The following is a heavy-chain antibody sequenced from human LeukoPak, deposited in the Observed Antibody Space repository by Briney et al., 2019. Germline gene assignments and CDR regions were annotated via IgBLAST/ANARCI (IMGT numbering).Heavy chain of an antibody. CDR2: INPISGGT. CDR1: GYTFTDHY. D-gene: IGHD2-2*01. V-gene: IGHV1-2*06. CDR3: ARYCSSTSCYSDY. Sequence: ASVKVSCKASGYTFTDHYMHWVRQAPGQGLEYMGRINPISGGTVYAQKFQGRVTMTRDTSITTAYMELTRLTSDDTAVYYCARYCSSTSCYSDYWGQGTLVTVSS. J-gene: IGHJ4*01.